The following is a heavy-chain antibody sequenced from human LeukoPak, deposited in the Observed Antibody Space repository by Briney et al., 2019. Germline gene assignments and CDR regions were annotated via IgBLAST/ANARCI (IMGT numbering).Heavy chain of an antibody. V-gene: IGHV3-48*01. J-gene: IGHJ4*02. CDR1: GFTFSSYA. CDR2: ISSSSNTI. CDR3: ARDEGGNN. Sequence: PGGSLRLSCAASGFTFSSYAMNWVRQAPGKGLEWVSYISSSSNTIHYADSVKGRFTISRDNARNSLSLQMNSLRAEDTAVYYCARDEGGNNWGQGTLSPSPQ. D-gene: IGHD1-26*01.